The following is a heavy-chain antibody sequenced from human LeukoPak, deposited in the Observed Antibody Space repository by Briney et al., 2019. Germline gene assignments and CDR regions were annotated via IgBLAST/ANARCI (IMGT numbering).Heavy chain of an antibody. Sequence: SETLSLTCTVSGGSISSYYWSWIRQPPGKGLEWIGYIYYSGSTNYNPSLKSRVTISVDTSKNQFSLKLSSVTAADTAVNYCAREADSSGCYYDYWGQGTLVTVSS. CDR2: IYYSGST. D-gene: IGHD3-22*01. J-gene: IGHJ4*02. V-gene: IGHV4-59*01. CDR3: AREADSSGCYYDY. CDR1: GGSISSYY.